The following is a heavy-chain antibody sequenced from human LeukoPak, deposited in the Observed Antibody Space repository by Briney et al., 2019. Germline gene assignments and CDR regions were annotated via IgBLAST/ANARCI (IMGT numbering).Heavy chain of an antibody. CDR3: ATKLPGTVYFNY. V-gene: IGHV3-48*03. D-gene: IGHD1-1*01. J-gene: IGHJ4*02. CDR1: GFSFSNYE. Sequence: GGSLRLSCAASGFSFSNYEMNWVHQAPGKGLEWISFISPSDTTTYYADSVKGRFTISRDDAKNSLFLQMNSLRVEDTAVYYCATKLPGTVYFNYWGQGTLVTVSS. CDR2: ISPSDTTT.